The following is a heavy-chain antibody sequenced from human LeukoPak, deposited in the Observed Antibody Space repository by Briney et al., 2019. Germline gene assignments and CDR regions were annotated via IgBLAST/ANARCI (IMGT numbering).Heavy chain of an antibody. CDR2: LYYSGST. V-gene: IGHV4-59*01. Sequence: SETLSLTCTDSGGSISSYYWGSIRHPPGEGLEWIAYLYYSGSTNNNPSLKSRVSISIDTSKKQFSLKLSSVTAADTAVYYCAGRISPNWFDTWGQGTLVTVSS. J-gene: IGHJ5*02. CDR3: AGRISPNWFDT. CDR1: GGSISSYY.